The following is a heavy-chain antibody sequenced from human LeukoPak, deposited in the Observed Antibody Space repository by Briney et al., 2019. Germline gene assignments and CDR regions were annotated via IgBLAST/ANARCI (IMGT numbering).Heavy chain of an antibody. CDR1: GGSISSGDYY. CDR3: ARIFGVVIVFDY. CDR2: IYYSGST. D-gene: IGHD3-3*01. V-gene: IGHV4-39*01. J-gene: IGHJ4*02. Sequence: PSETLSLTCTVSGGSISSGDYYWSWIRQPPGKGLEWIGSIYYSGSTYYNPSLKSRVTISVDTSKNQFSLKLSSVTAADTAVYYCARIFGVVIVFDYWGQGILVTVSS.